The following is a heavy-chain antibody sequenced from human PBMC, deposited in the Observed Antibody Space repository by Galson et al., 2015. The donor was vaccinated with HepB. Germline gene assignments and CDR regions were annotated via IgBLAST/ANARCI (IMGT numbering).Heavy chain of an antibody. V-gene: IGHV5-51*01. Sequence: QSGAEVKKPGESLKISCKGSGYSFTSFWIAWVRQTPGKGLEWMGIIYPGDSDTRYSPSFQGQVTISVDKSINTAYLQWSSLEASDTAMYYCARGSQYCNGPACRFDSWGQGSLVTVSS. CDR2: IYPGDSDT. CDR1: GYSFTSFW. D-gene: IGHD2-15*01. CDR3: ARGSQYCNGPACRFDS. J-gene: IGHJ4*02.